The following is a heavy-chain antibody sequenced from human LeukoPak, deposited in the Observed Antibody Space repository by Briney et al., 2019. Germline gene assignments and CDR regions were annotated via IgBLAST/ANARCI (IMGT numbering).Heavy chain of an antibody. V-gene: IGHV4-59*12. CDR1: GGSISSYY. D-gene: IGHD3-9*01. CDR2: IYYSGYT. Sequence: SETLSLTCTVSGGSISSYYWSWIRQPPGRGLEWIGYIYYSGYTNYNPSLKSRVTISVDKSKNQFSLKLSSVTAADTAVYYCARNYDILTGYYSFDYWGQGTLVTVSS. CDR3: ARNYDILTGYYSFDY. J-gene: IGHJ4*02.